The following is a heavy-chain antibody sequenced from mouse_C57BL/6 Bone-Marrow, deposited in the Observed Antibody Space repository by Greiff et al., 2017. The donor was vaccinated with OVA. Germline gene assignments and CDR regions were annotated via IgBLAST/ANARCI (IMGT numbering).Heavy chain of an antibody. CDR1: GFSLTSYG. D-gene: IGHD2-2*01. CDR2: IWSGGST. Sequence: VQLKESGPGLVQPSQSLSITCTVSGFSLTSYGVHWVRQSPGKGLEWLGVIWSGGSTDYNAAFISRLSISKDNSKSQVFFKMNSLQADDTAIYYCARKDDGYDHYFDYWGQGTTLTVSS. CDR3: ARKDDGYDHYFDY. V-gene: IGHV2-2*01. J-gene: IGHJ2*01.